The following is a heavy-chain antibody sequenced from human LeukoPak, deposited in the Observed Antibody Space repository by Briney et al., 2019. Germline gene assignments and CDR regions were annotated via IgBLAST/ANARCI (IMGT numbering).Heavy chain of an antibody. CDR3: AIDYYDSSGYYDSDTFDL. CDR1: GYSFTGYY. CDR2: INTLSGGT. J-gene: IGHJ3*01. V-gene: IGHV1-2*02. D-gene: IGHD3-22*01. Sequence: ASVKVSCKASGYSFTGYYLHWVRQAPGQGLEWMGWINTLSGGTNYAQNFQGRVTMTRDTSITTAYMELSRLRPDDTAVYYCAIDYYDSSGYYDSDTFDLWGQGTMVTVSA.